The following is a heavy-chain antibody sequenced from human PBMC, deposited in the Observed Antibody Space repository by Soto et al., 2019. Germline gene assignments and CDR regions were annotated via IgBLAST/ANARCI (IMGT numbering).Heavy chain of an antibody. CDR1: GGTFSSYA. CDR3: ARDWRGPTPYYYYGMDV. CDR2: IIPIFGTA. J-gene: IGHJ6*04. Sequence: QVQLVQSGAEVKKPGSSVKVSCKASGGTFSSYAISWVRQAPGQGLEWMGGIIPIFGTANYAQKFQGRVTITADESTSKDSMELSSRRSEETAVYYCARDWRGPTPYYYYGMDVWGKGTTVTVSS. V-gene: IGHV1-69*01. D-gene: IGHD3-3*01.